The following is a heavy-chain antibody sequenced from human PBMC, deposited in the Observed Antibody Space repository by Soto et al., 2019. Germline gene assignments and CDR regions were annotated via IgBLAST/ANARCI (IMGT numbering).Heavy chain of an antibody. Sequence: SVKVSCQASGGTFSTHAIIWVRQAPGHGLEWMGGIIPISGTTYYTQKFQGRVTITADEPTSTAFMELSSLKSEDTAVFYCARGYCSGGNCYSGMDVWGQGTMVTVSS. CDR2: IIPISGTT. J-gene: IGHJ6*02. CDR1: GGTFSTHA. D-gene: IGHD2-15*01. CDR3: ARGYCSGGNCYSGMDV. V-gene: IGHV1-69*13.